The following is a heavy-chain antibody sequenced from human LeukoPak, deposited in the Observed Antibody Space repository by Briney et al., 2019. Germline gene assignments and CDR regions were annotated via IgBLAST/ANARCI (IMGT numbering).Heavy chain of an antibody. CDR1: GYTLTELS. CDR3: ATDSVGSYYFDY. CDR2: FDPEDGET. Sequence: ASVKVSCKVSGYTLTELSMHWVRQAPGKGLEWMGGFDPEDGETIYAQKFQGRVTMTEDTSTDTAYMELSSLRSEDTAVYYCATDSVGSYYFDYWGQGTLVTVSS. J-gene: IGHJ4*02. V-gene: IGHV1-24*01. D-gene: IGHD1-26*01.